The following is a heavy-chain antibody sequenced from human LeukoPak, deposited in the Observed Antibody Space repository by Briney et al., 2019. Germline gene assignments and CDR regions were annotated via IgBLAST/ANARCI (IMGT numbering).Heavy chain of an antibody. Sequence: GGSLRLSCAASGFTFSSYDMQWIRQVIGKGLEWVSAIGIAGDTHYSGSVKGRFTISRENAKNSLYLQMNSLRAGDTAVYYCARDPSGRGMDVWGQGTTVTVSS. J-gene: IGHJ6*02. CDR3: ARDPSGRGMDV. D-gene: IGHD6-19*01. CDR2: IGIAGDT. V-gene: IGHV3-13*01. CDR1: GFTFSSYD.